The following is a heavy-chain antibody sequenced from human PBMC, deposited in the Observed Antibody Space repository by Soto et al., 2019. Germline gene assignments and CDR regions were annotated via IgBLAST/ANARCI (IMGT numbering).Heavy chain of an antibody. CDR2: ISRSTSTI. D-gene: IGHD3-22*01. CDR3: ARDVGFYYDGRGYYRFDY. Sequence: GGSLRLSCAASGFTFSSYSMNWVRQAPGKGLEWLSYISRSTSTIYYADSVTGRFSISRDNAKNSLYLQMNSLRDEDTAVYYCARDVGFYYDGRGYYRFDYWGQGTLVTVSS. CDR1: GFTFSSYS. V-gene: IGHV3-48*02. J-gene: IGHJ4*02.